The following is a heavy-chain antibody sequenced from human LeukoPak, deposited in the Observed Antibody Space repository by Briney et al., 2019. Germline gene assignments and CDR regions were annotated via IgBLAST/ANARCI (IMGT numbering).Heavy chain of an antibody. V-gene: IGHV1-2*02. J-gene: IGHJ4*02. Sequence: ASVKVSCKASGYTFTGYYMHWVRQAPGQGLEWMGWINPNSGGTNYAQKFQGRVTMTRDTSISTAYMELSRLRSDDTAVYYCARDYGGMAVAEVDWGQGTLVTVSS. CDR1: GYTFTGYY. CDR3: ARDYGGMAVAEVD. D-gene: IGHD6-19*01. CDR2: INPNSGGT.